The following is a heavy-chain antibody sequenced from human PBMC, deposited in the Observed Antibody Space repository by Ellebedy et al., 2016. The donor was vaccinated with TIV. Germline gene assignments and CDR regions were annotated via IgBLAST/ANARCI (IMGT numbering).Heavy chain of an antibody. J-gene: IGHJ6*02. D-gene: IGHD3-10*01. V-gene: IGHV3-33*01. CDR3: ARAGIPYGLDV. CDR2: LWYDGSAK. Sequence: GESLKISCAASGFTFRSYGMHWVRQAPGKGLEWVAVLWYDGSAKYYADSVKGRFTISRDNSKSTLYLQMSSLRGEDTAVYYCARAGIPYGLDVWGHGTTVTVSS. CDR1: GFTFRSYG.